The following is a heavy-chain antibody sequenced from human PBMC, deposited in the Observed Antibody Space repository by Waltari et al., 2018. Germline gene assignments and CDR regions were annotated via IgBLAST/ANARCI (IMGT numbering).Heavy chain of an antibody. CDR2: MKTDGTEE. CDR3: ARDWGFKRFDI. V-gene: IGHV3-7*03. CDR1: GFNVHTSW. J-gene: IGHJ3*02. Sequence: EVQLVESGGGLVQPGGSLRLSWGAPGFNVHTSWRNWVRQVPRKGLEWVGSMKTDGTEEFYVDSVRGRFTISRDNDKNLLFLQMNSLSAEDTAVYFCARDWGFKRFDIWGQGTAVTVAS. D-gene: IGHD3-16*01.